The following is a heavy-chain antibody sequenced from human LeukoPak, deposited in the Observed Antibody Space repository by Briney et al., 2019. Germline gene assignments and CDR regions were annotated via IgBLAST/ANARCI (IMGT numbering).Heavy chain of an antibody. CDR2: IWYDGSNK. D-gene: IGHD3-22*01. V-gene: IGHV3-33*01. CDR1: GFTFSSYG. J-gene: IGHJ4*02. Sequence: PGGSLRLSCAASGFTFSSYGMHWVRQAPGKGLEWVAVIWYDGSNKYYADSVKGRFTISRDNSKNTLYPQMNSLRAEDTAVYYCARDLRRPYYYDSSGYYEYYFDYWGQGTLVTVSS. CDR3: ARDLRRPYYYDSSGYYEYYFDY.